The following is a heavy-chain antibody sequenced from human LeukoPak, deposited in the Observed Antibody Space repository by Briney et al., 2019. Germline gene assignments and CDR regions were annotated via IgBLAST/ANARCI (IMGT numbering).Heavy chain of an antibody. D-gene: IGHD3-3*01. CDR3: ARGDPDISFGVVGDAFDI. Sequence: GGSLRLSCAASGLTFSSYWMHWVRQAPGKGLVWVSRINSDGSSTSYADSVKGRFTISRDNAKNSLYLQMSSLRAEDTAVYYCARGDPDISFGVVGDAFDIWGQGTMVTVSS. CDR1: GLTFSSYW. CDR2: INSDGSST. V-gene: IGHV3-74*01. J-gene: IGHJ3*02.